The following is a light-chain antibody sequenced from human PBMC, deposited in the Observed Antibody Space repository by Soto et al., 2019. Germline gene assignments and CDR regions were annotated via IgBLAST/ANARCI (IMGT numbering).Light chain of an antibody. CDR2: AAS. V-gene: IGKV1-6*01. CDR1: QDIRSY. Sequence: AIQMTQSPSSLSASVGDRVTITCRASQDIRSYLGWYQQKPGKAPKLLIFAASNLHSGVPSRFSGSGSGTDFTLTISSLHPEDFATYYCLQDLSYPRASGQGTKVEI. CDR3: LQDLSYPRA. J-gene: IGKJ1*01.